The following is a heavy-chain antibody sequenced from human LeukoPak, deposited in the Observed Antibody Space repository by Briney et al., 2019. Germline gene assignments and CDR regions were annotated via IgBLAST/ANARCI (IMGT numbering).Heavy chain of an antibody. Sequence: GRSLRLSCAASGFIFSNYAMHWVRQAPGKGLEWVAIISYDGSNKYYADSVKGRFTISRDNSKNTLYLQMNSLRAEDTAIYYCARDQSGTYPQFDYWGQGTLVTDSS. CDR1: GFIFSNYA. V-gene: IGHV3-30-3*01. D-gene: IGHD1-26*01. CDR2: ISYDGSNK. J-gene: IGHJ4*02. CDR3: ARDQSGTYPQFDY.